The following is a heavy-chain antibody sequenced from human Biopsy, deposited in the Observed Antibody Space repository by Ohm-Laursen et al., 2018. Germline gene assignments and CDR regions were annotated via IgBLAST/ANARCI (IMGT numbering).Heavy chain of an antibody. J-gene: IGHJ4*02. D-gene: IGHD3-22*01. CDR2: IYSGGRT. CDR1: GGSLNNHY. V-gene: IGHV4-4*08. Sequence: SETLSLTCSVSGGSLNNHYWSWIRQSPGKGLEWLAYIYSGGRTNYNPSLKSRIIVSVDTSKNQLSLKVTSVTATDTAMYYCARHDRSGYWGLDYWGQGALVTVSA. CDR3: ARHDRSGYWGLDY.